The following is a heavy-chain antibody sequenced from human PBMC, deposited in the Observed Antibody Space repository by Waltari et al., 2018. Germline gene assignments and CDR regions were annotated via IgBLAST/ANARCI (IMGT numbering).Heavy chain of an antibody. Sequence: QVQLQESGPGLVKPSETLSLTCTVSGGSISSYYWSWIRQPPGKGLEWIGYIYYSWSTNYNPSLKSGVTISVDTSKNQFSLMLSSVTAADTAVYYCARAGWVPLGIYAFDIWGQGTMVTVSS. D-gene: IGHD7-27*01. CDR1: GGSISSYY. V-gene: IGHV4-59*01. CDR3: ARAGWVPLGIYAFDI. CDR2: IYYSWST. J-gene: IGHJ3*02.